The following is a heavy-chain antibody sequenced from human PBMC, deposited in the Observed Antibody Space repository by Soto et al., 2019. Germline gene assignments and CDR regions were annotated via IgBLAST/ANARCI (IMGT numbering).Heavy chain of an antibody. CDR1: GFTFSSYA. CDR2: ISYDGSNK. J-gene: IGHJ4*02. CDR3: ARDYQLSIDY. V-gene: IGHV3-30-3*01. Sequence: QVQLVESGGGVVQPGRSLSLSCAASGFTFSSYAMHWVRQAPGKGLEWVAVISYDGSNKYYADSVKGRFTISRDNSKNTLDLQMNSLRAEDTAVYYCARDYQLSIDYGGQGTLVTVSS. D-gene: IGHD2-2*01.